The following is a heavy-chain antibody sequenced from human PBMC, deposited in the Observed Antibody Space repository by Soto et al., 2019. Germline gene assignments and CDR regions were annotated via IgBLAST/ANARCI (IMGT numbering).Heavy chain of an antibody. J-gene: IGHJ4*02. Sequence: GGSLRLSCAASGFTFSSYAMHWVRQAPGKGLEWVAVISYDGSNKYYADSVKGRFTISRDNSKNTLYLQMNSLRAEDTAVYYCAGGTDDYSNYGIDYWGQGTLVTVSS. CDR3: AGGTDDYSNYGIDY. CDR2: ISYDGSNK. V-gene: IGHV3-30-3*01. CDR1: GFTFSSYA. D-gene: IGHD4-4*01.